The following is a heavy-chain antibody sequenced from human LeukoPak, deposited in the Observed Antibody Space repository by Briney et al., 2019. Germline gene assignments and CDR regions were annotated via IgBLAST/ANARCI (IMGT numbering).Heavy chain of an antibody. J-gene: IGHJ3*02. CDR3: ARERGDGYNLGAFDI. Sequence: PGGSLRLSCAASGFTFSSYDMHWVRQATGKGLEWVSAIGTAGDTYYPGSVKRRFTISRENAKNSLYLQMNSLRAGDTAVYYCARERGDGYNLGAFDIWGQGTMVTVSS. CDR2: IGTAGDT. V-gene: IGHV3-13*01. D-gene: IGHD5-24*01. CDR1: GFTFSSYD.